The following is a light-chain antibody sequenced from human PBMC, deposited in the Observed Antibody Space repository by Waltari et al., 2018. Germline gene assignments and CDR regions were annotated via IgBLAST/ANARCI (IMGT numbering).Light chain of an antibody. V-gene: IGLV3-1*01. Sequence: SYELTQPPSVSVSPGQTASIPCSGDKLGVKFASWYQQQPGQSPVLVIYKAIKRPSGIPERFSGSNSGNTATLTISGTRALDEADYYCQAWDSSTAVFGGGTKLTVL. CDR2: KAI. CDR3: QAWDSSTAV. J-gene: IGLJ3*02. CDR1: KLGVKF.